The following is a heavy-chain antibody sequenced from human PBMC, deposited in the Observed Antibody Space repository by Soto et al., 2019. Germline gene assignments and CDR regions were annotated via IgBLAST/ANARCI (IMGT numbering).Heavy chain of an antibody. CDR2: ISYSGIT. V-gene: IGHV4-39*01. CDR3: ARHVGYFDF. D-gene: IGHD1-26*01. CDR1: GGSISNTSS. J-gene: IGHJ4*02. Sequence: SETLSLTCSVSGGSISNTSSWGWIRQPPGEGLEWIGSISYSGITFYNPSLQSRVSISVDTSKNQFSLRLSSLTAADAALYYCARHVGYFDFWGQGSLVTVSS.